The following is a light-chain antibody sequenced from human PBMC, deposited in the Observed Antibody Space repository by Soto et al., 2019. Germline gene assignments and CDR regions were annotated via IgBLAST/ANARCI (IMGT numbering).Light chain of an antibody. V-gene: IGLV2-8*01. CDR2: EVS. CDR1: SSDFGGYNY. Sequence: QSALTQPPSASGSPGQSGTISCIGTSSDFGGYNYVSWYQQHPGKAPKLMIYEVSKRPSGVPDRFSGSKSGNTASLTVSGLQAEDEADYYCSSYAASNNLGVFGGGTKLTVL. J-gene: IGLJ2*01. CDR3: SSYAASNNLGV.